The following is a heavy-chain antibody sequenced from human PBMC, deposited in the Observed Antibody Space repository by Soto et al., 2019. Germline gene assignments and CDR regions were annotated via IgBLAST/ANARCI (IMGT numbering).Heavy chain of an antibody. Sequence: SETLSLTCTVSGGSISSYYWSWIRQPPGKGLEWIGYIYYSGSTNYNPSLKSRVTISVDTSKNQFSLKLSSVTAADTAVYYCARVPNYYGDYSSDNWFDPWGQGTLVTVSS. D-gene: IGHD4-17*01. CDR1: GGSISSYY. CDR2: IYYSGST. J-gene: IGHJ5*02. V-gene: IGHV4-59*01. CDR3: ARVPNYYGDYSSDNWFDP.